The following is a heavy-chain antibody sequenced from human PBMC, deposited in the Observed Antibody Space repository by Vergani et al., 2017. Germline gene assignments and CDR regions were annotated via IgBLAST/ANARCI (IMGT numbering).Heavy chain of an antibody. Sequence: LEESGGGSVKPGGSLRLSCAASGFKFSDHYMSWIRQAPGKGLEWVSHISPGASTVSYTDSVTGRFTVSRDNDNNSLTLDMTTLRVEDTAVYYCARDCPGGGGDCSAGWYFDLWGRGTLVTVSS. CDR2: ISPGASTV. V-gene: IGHV3-11*04. D-gene: IGHD2-21*02. CDR1: GFKFSDHY. J-gene: IGHJ2*01. CDR3: ARDCPGGGGDCSAGWYFDL.